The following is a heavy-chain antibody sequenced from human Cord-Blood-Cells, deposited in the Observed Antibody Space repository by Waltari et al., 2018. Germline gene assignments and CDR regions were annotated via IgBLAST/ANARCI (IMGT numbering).Heavy chain of an antibody. D-gene: IGHD1-26*01. J-gene: IGHJ4*02. V-gene: IGHV1-2*02. CDR3: ARESWVSGSYYFDY. CDR2: INPNSGGT. Sequence: QVQLVQSGAEVKKPGASVKVSCKASRYAFTGYSMHWVRQAPGQGLEWMGWINPNSGGTNYAQKFQGRVTMTRDTSISTAYMELSRLRSDDTAVYYCARESWVSGSYYFDYWGQGTLVTVSS. CDR1: RYAFTGYS.